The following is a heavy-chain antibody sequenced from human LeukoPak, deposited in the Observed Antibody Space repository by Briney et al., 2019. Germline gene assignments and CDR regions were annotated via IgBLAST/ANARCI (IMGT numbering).Heavy chain of an antibody. D-gene: IGHD5-18*01. V-gene: IGHV3-21*01. Sequence: GGSLRLSCADSGFTFSSYIINWVRQAPGKELDWVSTISSGSKYIYNADSVKGRFTISRDNAKNSLYLQMNSLRAEDTAVYYCARALSYSYGSMDFWGQGTLVIVSS. J-gene: IGHJ4*02. CDR3: ARALSYSYGSMDF. CDR2: ISSGSKYI. CDR1: GFTFSSYI.